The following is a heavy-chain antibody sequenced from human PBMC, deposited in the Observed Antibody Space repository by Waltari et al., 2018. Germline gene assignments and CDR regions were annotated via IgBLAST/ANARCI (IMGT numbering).Heavy chain of an antibody. Sequence: QVQLVQSGAEVKKPGSSVKVSCKASGGTLSSYAISWVRPAPGQGLEWMGRIIPIMGTANYAQKCQGRVTITADKATSTAYMELSSLRSEDTAVYYCASGGNWFDPWGQGTLVTVSS. V-gene: IGHV1-69*08. CDR3: ASGGNWFDP. J-gene: IGHJ5*02. CDR1: GGTLSSYA. D-gene: IGHD2-15*01. CDR2: IIPIMGTA.